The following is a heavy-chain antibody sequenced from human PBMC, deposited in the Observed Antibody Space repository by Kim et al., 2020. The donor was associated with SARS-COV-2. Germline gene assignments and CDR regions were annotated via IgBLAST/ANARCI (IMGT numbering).Heavy chain of an antibody. V-gene: IGHV3-7*01. J-gene: IGHJ4*02. D-gene: IGHD3-10*01. CDR3: ARDGSSSYGFGELGY. CDR2: IKQDGSEK. Sequence: GGSLRLSCAASGFTFSSYWMSWVRQAPGKGLEWVANIKQDGSEKYYVDSVKGRFTISRDNAKNSLYLQMNSLRAEDTAVYYCARDGSSSYGFGELGYWGQGTLVTVSS. CDR1: GFTFSSYW.